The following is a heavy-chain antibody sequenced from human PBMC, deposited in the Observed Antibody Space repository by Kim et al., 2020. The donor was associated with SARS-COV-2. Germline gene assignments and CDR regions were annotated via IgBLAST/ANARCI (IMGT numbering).Heavy chain of an antibody. CDR1: GYTFTSYA. D-gene: IGHD2-2*01. CDR2: INAGNGNT. Sequence: ASVKVSCKASGYTFTSYAMHWVRQAPGQRLEWMGWINAGNGNTKYSQKFQGRVTITRDTSASTAYMELSSLRSEDTAVYYCAREGLQDDIVVVPAAKGSNNWFDPWGQGTLVTVSS. CDR3: AREGLQDDIVVVPAAKGSNNWFDP. V-gene: IGHV1-3*01. J-gene: IGHJ5*02.